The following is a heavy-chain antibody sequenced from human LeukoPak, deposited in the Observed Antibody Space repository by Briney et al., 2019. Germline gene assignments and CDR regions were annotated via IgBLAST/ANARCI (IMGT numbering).Heavy chain of an antibody. CDR3: VRGPYGASISNWFDP. D-gene: IGHD4/OR15-4a*01. Sequence: SETLSLTCSVSGDSITGYSWSWIRQTPGKGLEWIGYIYYNGDTHYNPSLNSRLSMSVDTPNKQFSPNLRSVTAADTAVYYCVRGPYGASISNWFDPWGQGLLVTVSS. V-gene: IGHV4-59*01. CDR1: GDSITGYS. CDR2: IYYNGDT. J-gene: IGHJ5*02.